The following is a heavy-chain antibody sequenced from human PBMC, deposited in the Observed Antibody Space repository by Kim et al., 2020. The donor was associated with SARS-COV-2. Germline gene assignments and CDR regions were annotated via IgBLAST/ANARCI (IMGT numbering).Heavy chain of an antibody. CDR1: GGTFSSYA. CDR3: ARDHYYDSSGGGGWLDP. D-gene: IGHD3-22*01. J-gene: IGHJ5*02. CDR2: IIPIFGTA. Sequence: SVKVSCKPSGGTFSSYAISWVRQAPGQGLEWMGGIIPIFGTANYAQKFQGRVTITADESTSTAYMELSSLRSEDTALYYCARDHYYDSSGGGGWLDPWGQGTLVTVSS. V-gene: IGHV1-69*13.